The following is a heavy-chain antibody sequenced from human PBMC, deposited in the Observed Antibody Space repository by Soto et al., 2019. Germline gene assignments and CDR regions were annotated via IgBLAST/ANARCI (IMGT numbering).Heavy chain of an antibody. CDR3: ARERYSYGPYYFDY. J-gene: IGHJ4*02. Sequence: GSLRLSCAASLFTFSDYYMSWIRQAPGKGLELVSSSTSSGSTTSYTDSVKSRFTISRDNAKNSLYLQMNSLRAEDTAVYYCARERYSYGPYYFDYWGQGTLVTVSS. D-gene: IGHD5-18*01. CDR1: LFTFSDYY. CDR2: STSSGSTT. V-gene: IGHV3-11*01.